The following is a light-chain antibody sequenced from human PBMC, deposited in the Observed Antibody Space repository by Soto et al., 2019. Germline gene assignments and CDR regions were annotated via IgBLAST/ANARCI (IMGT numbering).Light chain of an antibody. V-gene: IGKV3-15*01. CDR1: QSINTK. J-gene: IGKJ1*01. CDR3: QQYDHWWT. CDR2: DAS. Sequence: EIVVTQSPATLSASLGERATFSFRASQSINTKIAWYQLKPGQAPRPLIYDASIRATGIPARFSGSGSGTEFSLTINSLQSEDFGVYFCQQYDHWWTFGQGTKVDIK.